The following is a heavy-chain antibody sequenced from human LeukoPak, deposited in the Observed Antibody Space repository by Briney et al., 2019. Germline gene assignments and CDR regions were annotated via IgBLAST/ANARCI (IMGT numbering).Heavy chain of an antibody. Sequence: PGGSLRLSCAASGFTFDDYAMHWVRQAPGKGLEWVSGISWNSGSIGYADSVKGRFTISRDNAKNSLYLQMNSLRAEDTAVYYCARIPVLLWFGEQDYWGQGTLVTVSS. CDR1: GFTFDDYA. CDR2: ISWNSGSI. CDR3: ARIPVLLWFGEQDY. D-gene: IGHD3-10*01. V-gene: IGHV3-9*01. J-gene: IGHJ4*02.